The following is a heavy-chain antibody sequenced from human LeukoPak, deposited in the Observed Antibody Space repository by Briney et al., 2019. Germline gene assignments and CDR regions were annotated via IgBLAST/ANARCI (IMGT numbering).Heavy chain of an antibody. CDR1: GFTFDDYG. V-gene: IGHV3-23*01. Sequence: GGSLRLSCVASGFTFDDYGMSWVRQAPGKGLEWVSAISGSGGSTYYADSVKGRFTISRDNSKNTLYLQMNSLRAEDTAVYYCAKVATKATAPPLGYWGQGTLVTVSP. D-gene: IGHD1-26*01. CDR3: AKVATKATAPPLGY. J-gene: IGHJ4*02. CDR2: ISGSGGST.